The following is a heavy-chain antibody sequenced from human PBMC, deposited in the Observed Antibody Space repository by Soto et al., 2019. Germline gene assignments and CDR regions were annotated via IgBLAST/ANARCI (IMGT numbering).Heavy chain of an antibody. Sequence: GGSLRLSCAASGFTFDDYAMHWVRQAPGKGLEWVSGISWNSGSIGYADSVKGRFTISRDNAKTSLYLQMNSLRAEDTALYYCAKGPYYDILTGPDYWGQGTLVTVSS. D-gene: IGHD3-9*01. CDR3: AKGPYYDILTGPDY. V-gene: IGHV3-9*01. CDR1: GFTFDDYA. CDR2: ISWNSGSI. J-gene: IGHJ4*02.